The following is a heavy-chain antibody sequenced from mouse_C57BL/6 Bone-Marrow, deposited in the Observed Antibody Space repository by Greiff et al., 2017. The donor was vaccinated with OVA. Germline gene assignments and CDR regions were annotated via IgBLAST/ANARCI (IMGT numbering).Heavy chain of an antibody. D-gene: IGHD3-3*01. CDR1: GFTFSDYY. V-gene: IGHV5-16*01. CDR2: INYDGSST. J-gene: IGHJ3*01. Sequence: EVHLVESEGGLVQPGSSMKLSCTASGFTFSDYYMAWVRQVPEKGLEWVANINYDGSSTYYLDSLKSRFIISRDNAKNILYLQMSSLKSEDTATYYCAREGGTGAWFAYWGQGTLVTVSA. CDR3: AREGGTGAWFAY.